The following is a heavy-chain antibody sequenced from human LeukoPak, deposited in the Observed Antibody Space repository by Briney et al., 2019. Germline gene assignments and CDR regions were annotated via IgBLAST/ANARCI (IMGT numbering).Heavy chain of an antibody. CDR1: GFPFNIYG. CDR2: IYSGGST. Sequence: GGSLRLSCAASGFPFNIYGLHWVRQAPGKGLEWVSVIYSGGSTYYADSVKGRFTISRDNSKNTLYLQMNSLRAEDTAVYYCARDIRSGSYYGPVYFDYWGQGTLVTVSS. V-gene: IGHV3-53*01. CDR3: ARDIRSGSYYGPVYFDY. J-gene: IGHJ4*02. D-gene: IGHD1-26*01.